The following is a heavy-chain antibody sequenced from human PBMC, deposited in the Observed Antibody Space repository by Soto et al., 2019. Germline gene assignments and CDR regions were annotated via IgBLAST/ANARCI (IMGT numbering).Heavy chain of an antibody. D-gene: IGHD3-3*01. CDR1: GFTFSSYW. Sequence: GGSLRLSCAASGFTFSSYWMSWVRQAPGKGLEWVANIKQDGSEKYYVDSVKGRFTISRDNAKNSLYLQMNSLRAEDTAVYYCARDEAANFWSGYYDYGMDVWGQGTTVTVSS. V-gene: IGHV3-7*05. CDR2: IKQDGSEK. J-gene: IGHJ6*02. CDR3: ARDEAANFWSGYYDYGMDV.